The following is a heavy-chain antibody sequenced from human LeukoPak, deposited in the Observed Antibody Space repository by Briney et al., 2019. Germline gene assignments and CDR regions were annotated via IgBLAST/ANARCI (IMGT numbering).Heavy chain of an antibody. CDR1: GGSISSDY. V-gene: IGHV4-59*01. J-gene: IGHJ4*02. CDR2: IYYRGST. D-gene: IGHD5-24*01. CDR3: AREKAVEMATIRYFDY. Sequence: SETLSLTCTVSGGSISSDYWSWIRQPPGKGLEWIGYIYYRGSTNYNPSLKSRVTISVNTSKNQFSLKLSSVTAADTAVYYCAREKAVEMATIRYFDYWGQGTLVTVSS.